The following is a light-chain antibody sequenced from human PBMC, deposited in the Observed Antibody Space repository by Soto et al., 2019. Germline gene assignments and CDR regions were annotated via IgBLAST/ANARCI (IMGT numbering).Light chain of an antibody. J-gene: IGKJ3*01. V-gene: IGKV3-11*01. CDR3: QQRSSWPIT. CDR2: DAS. Sequence: SVLTLSPGTLSLSPGERATLSCRTSQSVSSVYVAWYQHKPGQAPRLLIYDASNRATGIPARFSGSGSGTDFTLTISSLEPEDFAIYYCQQRSSWPITFGPGTKVDIK. CDR1: QSVSSVY.